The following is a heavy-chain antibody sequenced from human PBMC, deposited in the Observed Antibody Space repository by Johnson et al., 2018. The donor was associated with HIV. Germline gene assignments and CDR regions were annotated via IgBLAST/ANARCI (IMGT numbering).Heavy chain of an antibody. J-gene: IGHJ3*02. CDR1: GFTVSSNY. CDR2: IYSGGST. D-gene: IGHD4-17*01. Sequence: VQLVESGGGLVQPGGSLRLSCGASGFTVSSNYMTWVRQAPGKGLDWVSVIYSGGSTYYADSVKGRFTFSRDNSKNTLYLQMNSLRVEDTAVYYCARGLGDSRVVDAYDIWGQGTMVTFS. V-gene: IGHV3-66*01. CDR3: ARGLGDSRVVDAYDI.